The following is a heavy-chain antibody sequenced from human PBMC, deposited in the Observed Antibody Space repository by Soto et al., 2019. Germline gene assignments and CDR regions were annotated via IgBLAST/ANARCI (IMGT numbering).Heavy chain of an antibody. J-gene: IGHJ3*02. D-gene: IGHD3-9*01. CDR2: INAGNGNT. CDR3: ASAVGDILTGYYGAFDI. V-gene: IGHV1-3*01. CDR1: GYTFTSYA. Sequence: VASVKVSCKASGYTFTSYAMHWVRQAPGQRLEWMGWINAGNGNTKYSQKFQGRVTITRDTSASTAYMELSSLRSEDTAVYYCASAVGDILTGYYGAFDIWGQGTMVTVS.